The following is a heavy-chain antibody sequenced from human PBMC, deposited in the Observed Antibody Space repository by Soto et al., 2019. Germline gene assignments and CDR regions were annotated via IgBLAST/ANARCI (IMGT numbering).Heavy chain of an antibody. D-gene: IGHD2-15*01. CDR3: AKDTFWGYCSGGSCSYDAFDI. J-gene: IGHJ3*02. CDR1: GFTFSNYA. CDR2: ISSSGDSP. Sequence: PGGSLRLSCAASGFTFSNYAMSWVRQAPGKGLEWVSAISSSGDSPYYADSVKGRFTISRDNSKNTLYLQMNSLRAEDTAVYYCAKDTFWGYCSGGSCSYDAFDIWGQGTMVTVSS. V-gene: IGHV3-23*01.